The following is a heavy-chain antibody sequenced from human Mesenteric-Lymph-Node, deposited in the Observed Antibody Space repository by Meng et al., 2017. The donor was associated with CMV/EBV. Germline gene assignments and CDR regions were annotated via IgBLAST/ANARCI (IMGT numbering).Heavy chain of an antibody. CDR2: ISQDASVK. J-gene: IGHJ1*01. Sequence: GGSLRLSCAASGFIFNNYAMYWVRQAPGKGLEWLAVISQDASVKFYADSVRGRFTVSRDNSKNTLYLQMNSLKTEDTAVYYCARDRGLLAYLLHWGQGTLVTVSS. V-gene: IGHV3-30*04. CDR3: ARDRGLLAYLLH. CDR1: GFIFNNYA. D-gene: IGHD3-10*01.